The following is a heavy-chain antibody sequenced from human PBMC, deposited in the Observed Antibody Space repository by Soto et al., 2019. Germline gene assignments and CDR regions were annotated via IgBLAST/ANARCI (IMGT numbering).Heavy chain of an antibody. CDR1: GFNFDNYG. J-gene: IGHJ4*02. Sequence: GGSLRLSCQASGFNFDNYGMHWVRQAPGKGLEWVAVITYDGSFQYYADSVNGRFTISRDNSKNTLFLHLNTLKPEDTAVYHCAKDRVGGTFYTPLGFWGQGTLVTVSS. CDR2: ITYDGSFQ. V-gene: IGHV3-30*18. D-gene: IGHD1-7*01. CDR3: AKDRVGGTFYTPLGF.